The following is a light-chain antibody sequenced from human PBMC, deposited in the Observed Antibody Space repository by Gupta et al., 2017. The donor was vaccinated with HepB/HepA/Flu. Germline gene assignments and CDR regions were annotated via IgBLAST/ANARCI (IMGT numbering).Light chain of an antibody. CDR3: QKYNSAPPST. CDR1: QGISNY. Sequence: DIQMTQSPSSLSASVGDKVTITCRASQGISNYLAWYQQKPGKVPKLLIYAAYTLQSAVPSRFSGSGSGTDFTLTISSLQPEDVATYYCQKYNSAPPSTFHQESKAEIK. CDR2: AAY. V-gene: IGKV1-27*01. J-gene: IGKJ1*01.